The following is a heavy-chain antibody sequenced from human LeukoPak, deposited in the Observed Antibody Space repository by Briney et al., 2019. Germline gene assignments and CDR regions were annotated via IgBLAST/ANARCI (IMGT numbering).Heavy chain of an antibody. CDR3: ARVHFDYWSGLSDYGMDV. CDR2: ISSSGNTI. V-gene: IGHV3-48*04. Sequence: GGSLRLSCAASGFTFSSYSMSWIRQAPGKGLEWVSYISSSGNTIYYADSVKGRFTISRDNAKNSLYLQVNSLRVEDTAVYYCARVHFDYWSGLSDYGMDVWGQGTTVTVSS. CDR1: GFTFSSYS. J-gene: IGHJ6*02. D-gene: IGHD3-3*01.